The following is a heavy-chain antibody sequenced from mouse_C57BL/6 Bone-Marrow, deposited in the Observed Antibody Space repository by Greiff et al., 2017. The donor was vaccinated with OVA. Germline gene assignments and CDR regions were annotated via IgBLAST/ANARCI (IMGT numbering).Heavy chain of an antibody. D-gene: IGHD1-1*01. Sequence: VQLQQSGPELVKPGASVKISCKASGYTFTDYYMNWVKQSHGKSLEWIGDINPNNGGTSYNQKFKGKATLTVDKSSSTAYMELRSLTSEDSAVYYCATHYYGSSNYYAMDYWGQGTSVTVSS. J-gene: IGHJ4*01. V-gene: IGHV1-26*01. CDR1: GYTFTDYY. CDR2: INPNNGGT. CDR3: ATHYYGSSNYYAMDY.